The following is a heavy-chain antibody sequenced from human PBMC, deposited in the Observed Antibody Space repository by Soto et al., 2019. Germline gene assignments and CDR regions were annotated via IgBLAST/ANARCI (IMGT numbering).Heavy chain of an antibody. V-gene: IGHV4-30-2*01. Sequence: SETLSLTCAVSGGSISSGGYSWSWIRQPPGKGLEWIGYIYHSGSTNYNPSLKSRVTISVDTSKNQFSLKLSSVTAADTAVYYCARGQGYCISTSCAHGFDPWGQGTLVTVSS. J-gene: IGHJ5*02. CDR3: ARGQGYCISTSCAHGFDP. CDR1: GGSISSGGYS. CDR2: IYHSGST. D-gene: IGHD2-2*01.